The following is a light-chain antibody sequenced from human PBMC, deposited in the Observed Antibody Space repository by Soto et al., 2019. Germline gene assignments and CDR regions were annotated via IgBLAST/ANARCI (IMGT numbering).Light chain of an antibody. J-gene: IGLJ1*01. V-gene: IGLV2-14*01. CDR3: SSYTSSSIDYV. CDR1: SSDVGGYNY. CDR2: EVS. Sequence: QSALTQPASVSGSPGQSITISCTGTSSDVGGYNYVSWYQQHPGKAPKLMIYEVSNRPSGVSNRFSGSKPGNTASLTISGLQAEDEGDYYCSSYTSSSIDYVFGTGTKLTGL.